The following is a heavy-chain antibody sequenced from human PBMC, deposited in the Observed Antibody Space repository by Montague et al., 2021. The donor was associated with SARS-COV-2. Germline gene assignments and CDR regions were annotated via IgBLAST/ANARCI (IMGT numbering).Heavy chain of an antibody. CDR1: GDSVWSNTAA. J-gene: IGHJ4*02. V-gene: IGHV6-1*01. D-gene: IGHD4-17*01. CDR3: VRDTGSAQAGFDA. Sequence: CAISGDSVWSNTAAWNWIRQSPSRGLEWLGRTDYRSKRTSDYATSVEGRISMDPDTSKNQFFLHLRSVTPEDTGVYYCVRDTGSAQAGFDAWGQGTLVTVSS. CDR2: TDYRSKRTS.